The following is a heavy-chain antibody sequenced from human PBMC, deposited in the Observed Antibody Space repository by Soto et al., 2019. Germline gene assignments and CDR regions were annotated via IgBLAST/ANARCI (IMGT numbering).Heavy chain of an antibody. CDR1: GVSISSYY. V-gene: IGHV4-59*12. Sequence: QVQLQESSPGLVKPSETLSLTCTVSGVSISSYYWTWIRQPPGGGLEWIGYIYNDESSNDNPSLRSRVSISGDTSNNQFSLRLNSVTAADTAVYYCARVRGYTSSSYVYFDYWGQGTLVTVSS. CDR3: ARVRGYTSSSYVYFDY. CDR2: IYNDESS. J-gene: IGHJ4*02. D-gene: IGHD2-2*01.